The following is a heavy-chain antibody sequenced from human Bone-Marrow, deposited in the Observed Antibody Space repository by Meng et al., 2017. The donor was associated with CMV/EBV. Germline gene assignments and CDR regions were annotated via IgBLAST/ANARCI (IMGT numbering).Heavy chain of an antibody. V-gene: IGHV3-21*01. J-gene: IGHJ4*02. Sequence: GESLKISCAASGFSFSRYSMNWLRQAPGKGLEWVSSICGTGSGIYYPDSVKGRFTISRDNARNTLYLEMSRLRAEDTAVYYCTRDRLEGDFSGPGFWGQGTVVTVSS. D-gene: IGHD3-16*02. CDR3: TRDRLEGDFSGPGF. CDR2: ICGTGSGI. CDR1: GFSFSRYS.